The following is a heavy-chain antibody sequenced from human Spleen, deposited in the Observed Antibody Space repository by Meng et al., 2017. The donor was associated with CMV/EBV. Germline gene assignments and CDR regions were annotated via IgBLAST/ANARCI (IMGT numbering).Heavy chain of an antibody. J-gene: IGHJ4*02. Sequence: CTVSGGSISRGGYYWSWIRQHPGKGLEWIGYIYYSGGTYYNPSLKSRVTISVDTSKNQFSLKLSSVTAADTAVYYCARGTVAGKIDYWGQGTLVTVSS. V-gene: IGHV4-31*03. D-gene: IGHD6-19*01. CDR1: GGSISRGGYY. CDR2: IYYSGGT. CDR3: ARGTVAGKIDY.